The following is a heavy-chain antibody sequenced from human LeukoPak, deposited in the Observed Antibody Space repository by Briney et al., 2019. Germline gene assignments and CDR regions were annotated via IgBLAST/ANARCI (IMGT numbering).Heavy chain of an antibody. V-gene: IGHV3-74*01. Sequence: PGGSLRLSCAASGFTFSSYSMNWVRQAPGKGLVWVSRINSDGSSTSYADSVKGRFTISRDNAKNTLYLQMNSLRAEDTAVYYCARHYYDILTGYSNDAFDIWGQGTMVTVSS. CDR1: GFTFSSYS. CDR2: INSDGSST. J-gene: IGHJ3*02. CDR3: ARHYYDILTGYSNDAFDI. D-gene: IGHD3-9*01.